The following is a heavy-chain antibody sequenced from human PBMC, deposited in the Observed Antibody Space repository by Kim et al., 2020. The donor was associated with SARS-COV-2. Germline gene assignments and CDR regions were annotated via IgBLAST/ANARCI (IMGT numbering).Heavy chain of an antibody. D-gene: IGHD6-19*01. CDR2: IYYSGST. CDR1: GGSISSGGYY. Sequence: SETLSLTCTVSGGSISSGGYYWSWIRQHPGKGLEWIGYIYYSGSTYYNPSLKSRVTISVDTSKNQFSLKLGSVTAADTAAYYCARVRSYSSGWYFRSPFDSWGQGTLVTVSS. V-gene: IGHV4-31*03. CDR3: ARVRSYSSGWYFRSPFDS. J-gene: IGHJ4*02.